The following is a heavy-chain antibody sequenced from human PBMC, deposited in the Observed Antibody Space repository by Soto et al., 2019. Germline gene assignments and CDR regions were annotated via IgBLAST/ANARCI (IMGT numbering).Heavy chain of an antibody. CDR1: GDSVSSNSAA. D-gene: IGHD5-18*01. J-gene: IGHJ6*02. CDR3: ARGMGYSYGYYYYYGMDV. CDR2: TYYRSKWYN. V-gene: IGHV6-1*01. Sequence: QTLSLTCAISGDSVSSNSAAWNWIRQSPSRGLEWLGRTYYRSKWYNDYAVSVKSRITINPDTSKNQFSLQLNSVTPEDTAVYYCARGMGYSYGYYYYYGMDVWGHGTTVTVSS.